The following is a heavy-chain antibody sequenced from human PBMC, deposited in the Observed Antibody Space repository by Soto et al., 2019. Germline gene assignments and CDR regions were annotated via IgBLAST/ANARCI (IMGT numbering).Heavy chain of an antibody. CDR3: ARELIRGVGYYYYYYGMDV. Sequence: SETLSLTCAVSGGSISSGGYSWSWIRQPPGKGLEWIGYIYHSGSTYYNPSLKSRVTISVDRSKNQFSLKLSSVTAADTAVYYCARELIRGVGYYYYYYGMDVWGQGTTVTVSS. V-gene: IGHV4-30-2*01. J-gene: IGHJ6*02. CDR1: GGSISSGGYS. D-gene: IGHD3-10*01. CDR2: IYHSGST.